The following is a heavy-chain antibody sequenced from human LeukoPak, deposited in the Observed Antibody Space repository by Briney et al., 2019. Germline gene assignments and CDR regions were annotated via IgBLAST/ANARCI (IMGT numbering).Heavy chain of an antibody. CDR3: ARAGGRVVTAIDAY. CDR2: ISAYNGNI. Sequence: GASVKVSCRASGYTFASYGINWVRQAPGQGLEWMGWISAYNGNINYAQKFQGRVTMTADTSTSTAYLELRSLRSDDTAIYYCARAGGRVVTAIDAYWGQGTLVTVSS. J-gene: IGHJ4*02. V-gene: IGHV1-18*01. D-gene: IGHD2-21*02. CDR1: GYTFASYG.